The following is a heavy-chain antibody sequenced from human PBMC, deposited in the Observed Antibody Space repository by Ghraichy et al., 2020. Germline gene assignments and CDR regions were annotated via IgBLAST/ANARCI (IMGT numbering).Heavy chain of an antibody. CDR2: IYSGGST. Sequence: GESLNISCAASGFAVTNSYMSWVRQAPGKDLEWVSVIYSGGSTNYADSVKGRFTISRDISKNTLYLQMNSLRAEDTAVYYCARGTTGTSQAYWGQGTLVTVSS. V-gene: IGHV3-53*01. D-gene: IGHD1-1*01. CDR1: GFAVTNSY. J-gene: IGHJ4*02. CDR3: ARGTTGTSQAY.